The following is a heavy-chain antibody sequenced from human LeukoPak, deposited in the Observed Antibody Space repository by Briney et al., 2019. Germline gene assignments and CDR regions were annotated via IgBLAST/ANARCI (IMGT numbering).Heavy chain of an antibody. D-gene: IGHD5-18*01. CDR3: ARLGSYGYGYYYGMDV. V-gene: IGHV4-39*07. CDR1: GGSISSSSYY. CDR2: IYYSGST. Sequence: SETLSLTCTVSGGSISSSSYYWGWIRQPPGKGLEWIGSIYYSGSTNYNPSLKSRVTISVDTSKNQFSLKLSSVTAADTAVYYCARLGSYGYGYYYGMDVWGQGTTVTVSS. J-gene: IGHJ6*02.